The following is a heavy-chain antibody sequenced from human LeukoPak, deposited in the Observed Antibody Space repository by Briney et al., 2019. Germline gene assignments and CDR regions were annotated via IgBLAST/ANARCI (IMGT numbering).Heavy chain of an antibody. Sequence: GGSLRLSCAASGFTFSSYAMSWVRQAPGKGLEWVSATSSSSSYIYYADSVKGRFTISRDNAKNSLYLQMNSLRAEDTAVYYCARDSYYYGSGSHGVWFDPWGQGTLVTVSS. CDR2: TSSSSSYI. CDR1: GFTFSSYA. V-gene: IGHV3-21*01. D-gene: IGHD3-10*01. CDR3: ARDSYYYGSGSHGVWFDP. J-gene: IGHJ5*02.